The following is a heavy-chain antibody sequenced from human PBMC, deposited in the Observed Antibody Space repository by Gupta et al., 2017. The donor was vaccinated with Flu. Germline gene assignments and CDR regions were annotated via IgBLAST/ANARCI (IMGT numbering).Heavy chain of an antibody. CDR3: ARGHWAN. Sequence: SYCMSGVRQGPGRGLEWVLFISSSAVTYYGDPVRGRFTISRDNAKNSLYLQMGGLRDEDTAVYYCARGHWANWGQGTLVTVSS. CDR2: ISSSAVT. CDR1: SYC. D-gene: IGHD3-16*01. J-gene: IGHJ4*02. V-gene: IGHV3-48*03.